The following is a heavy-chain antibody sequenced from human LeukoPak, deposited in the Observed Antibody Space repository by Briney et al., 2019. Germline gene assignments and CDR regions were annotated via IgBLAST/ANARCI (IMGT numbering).Heavy chain of an antibody. Sequence: NPGGSLRLSCVLSGLTFSDAWMSWVRQAPGKGLEWVGRIRNDRITDYAAPVQGRFSISRDNSKNTFYLQMNSLRTEDTGMYFCTSMATIFTVDYWGRGTLVTVSS. J-gene: IGHJ4*02. CDR3: TSMATIFTVDY. CDR2: IRNDRIT. V-gene: IGHV3-15*01. D-gene: IGHD5-12*01. CDR1: GLTFSDAW.